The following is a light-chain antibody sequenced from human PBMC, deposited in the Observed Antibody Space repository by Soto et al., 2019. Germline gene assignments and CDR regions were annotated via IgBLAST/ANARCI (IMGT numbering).Light chain of an antibody. CDR2: GAS. J-gene: IGKJ1*01. CDR3: QQTDTIPRT. Sequence: DIQMTQSPSTLSTSVGDRVTITCRASQTIYTWLAWYQQKPGRAPKLLMYGASTLHSGVPSRFSGSGSGTDFTLTISILQPEDFATYYCQQTDTIPRTFGQGTKVDIK. CDR1: QTIYTW. V-gene: IGKV1-39*01.